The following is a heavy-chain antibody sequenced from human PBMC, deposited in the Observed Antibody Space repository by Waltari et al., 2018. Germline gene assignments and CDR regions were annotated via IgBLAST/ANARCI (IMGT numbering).Heavy chain of an antibody. CDR2: IYSGGSST. J-gene: IGHJ4*02. CDR3: AKEQSIAAAGPLDY. CDR1: GFTFSSYA. D-gene: IGHD6-13*01. V-gene: IGHV3-23*03. Sequence: EVQLLESGGGLVQPGGSLRLSCAASGFTFSSYAMSWVRQAPGKGLEWVSVIYSGGSSTYYADSVKGRFTISRDNSKNTLYLQMNSLRAEDTAVYYCAKEQSIAAAGPLDYWGQGTLVTVSS.